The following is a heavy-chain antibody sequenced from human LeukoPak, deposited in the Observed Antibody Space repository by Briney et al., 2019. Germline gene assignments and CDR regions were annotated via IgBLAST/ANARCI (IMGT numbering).Heavy chain of an antibody. J-gene: IGHJ6*03. CDR1: GDSIRSYC. D-gene: IGHD3-3*01. CDR3: ARVKLNEFFGKNPAYYYVDV. CDR2: IYYSGDT. V-gene: IGHV4-59*01. Sequence: SETLSLTCTVSGDSIRSYCWTWVRQPPGKELEWIGYIYYSGDTNYNPSLKSRVTISIDTSKNQFSLKLSSVTAADTAVYHCARVKLNEFFGKNPAYYYVDVWGKGTTVTVSS.